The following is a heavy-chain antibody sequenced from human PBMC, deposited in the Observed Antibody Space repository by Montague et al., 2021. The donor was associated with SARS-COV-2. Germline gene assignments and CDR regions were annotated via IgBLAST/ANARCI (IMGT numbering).Heavy chain of an antibody. J-gene: IGHJ6*02. Sequence: SLRLSCAASGFPFSSYSMNWVRQAPGKGLEWVAVISYDGSNKYYADSVKGRFTISRDNSKNTLYLQMNSLRAEDTAVYYCARVLGGYYGMDVWGQGTTVTVSS. CDR3: ARVLGGYYGMDV. V-gene: IGHV3-30*03. CDR2: ISYDGSNK. D-gene: IGHD2/OR15-2a*01. CDR1: GFPFSSYS.